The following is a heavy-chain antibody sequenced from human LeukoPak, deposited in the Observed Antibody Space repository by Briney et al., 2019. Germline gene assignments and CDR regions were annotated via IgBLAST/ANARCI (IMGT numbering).Heavy chain of an antibody. J-gene: IGHJ4*02. CDR1: GGSIENNY. CDR3: ARLGGSGSYYLGGY. CDR2: IFYSGGT. Sequence: PSETLSLTCHVSGGSIENNYWNWIRQPPGKGLEWIGSIFYSGGTYYHPSLKSRVTISVDTAKNQFSLKLSSVTAAGTAVYYCARLGGSGSYYLGGYWGQGTLVTVSS. V-gene: IGHV4-39*01. D-gene: IGHD3-10*01.